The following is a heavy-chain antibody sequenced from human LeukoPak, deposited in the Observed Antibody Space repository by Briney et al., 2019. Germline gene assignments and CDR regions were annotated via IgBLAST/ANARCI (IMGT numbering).Heavy chain of an antibody. V-gene: IGHV4-39*07. CDR1: GGSISSSSYY. D-gene: IGHD1-26*01. Sequence: SETLSLTCTVSGGSISSSSYYWGWFRQPPGKGLEWIGSIYYSGSTHYNPSLKSRVTISVDTSKNQFSLRLSSVTAADTAVYYCASGMSGTYQLFDYWGQGTLVTVSS. J-gene: IGHJ4*02. CDR2: IYYSGST. CDR3: ASGMSGTYQLFDY.